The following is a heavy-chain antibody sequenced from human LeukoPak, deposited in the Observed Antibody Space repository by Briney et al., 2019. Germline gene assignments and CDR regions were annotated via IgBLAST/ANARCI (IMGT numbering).Heavy chain of an antibody. V-gene: IGHV1-46*01. Sequence: ASVKVSCKASGYTFTSYYMHWVRQAPGQGLEWMGIINPSGGSTSYAQKFQGRVTMTGDTSTSTVYMELGSLSSEDTAVYYCARVGLYSGSYYIFDYWGQGALVTVSS. CDR2: INPSGGST. D-gene: IGHD1-26*01. CDR3: ARVGLYSGSYYIFDY. CDR1: GYTFTSYY. J-gene: IGHJ4*02.